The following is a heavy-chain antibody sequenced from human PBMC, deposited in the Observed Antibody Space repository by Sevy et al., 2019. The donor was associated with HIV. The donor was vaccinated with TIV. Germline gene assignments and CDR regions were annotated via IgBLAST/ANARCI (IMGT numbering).Heavy chain of an antibody. CDR2: ISWNSATR. V-gene: IGHV3-9*01. Sequence: GGSLRLSCAASGFTFEDSAMHWVRQAPGKGLEWVSGISWNSATRGYADSVKGRFTISRDNAKNSLYLQMNSLRAEDTAVYYCARDNLLPIMVSMVRGALSYYFDYWGQGTLVTVSS. CDR3: ARDNLLPIMVSMVRGALSYYFDY. J-gene: IGHJ4*02. D-gene: IGHD3-10*01. CDR1: GFTFEDSA.